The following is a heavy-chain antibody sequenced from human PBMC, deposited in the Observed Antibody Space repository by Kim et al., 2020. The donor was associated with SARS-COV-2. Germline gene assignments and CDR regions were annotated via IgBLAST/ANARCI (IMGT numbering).Heavy chain of an antibody. CDR1: GGSIRSFY. V-gene: IGHV4-59*08. CDR3: ARRGAAAGTFHH. D-gene: IGHD6-13*01. CDR2: ISDSGSA. J-gene: IGHJ1*01. Sequence: SETLSLTCTVSGGSIRSFYWGWIRQPPGKGLEWMGYISDSGSAAYNPSLESRVTISVDTSKNQFSLKLSSVTAADTAVYYCARRGAAAGTFHHWGQGTLV.